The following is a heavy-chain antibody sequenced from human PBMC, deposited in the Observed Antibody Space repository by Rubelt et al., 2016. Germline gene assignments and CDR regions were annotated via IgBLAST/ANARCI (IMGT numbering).Heavy chain of an antibody. J-gene: IGHJ6*02. V-gene: IGHV3-64*02. CDR2: ISSNGGST. CDR3: ARGAVAGTQISDYYGMDV. Sequence: GKGLEYVSAISSNGGSTYYADSVKGRFTISRDNSKNTLYLQMGSLRAEDMAVYYCARGAVAGTQISDYYGMDVWGQGTTVTVSS. D-gene: IGHD6-19*01.